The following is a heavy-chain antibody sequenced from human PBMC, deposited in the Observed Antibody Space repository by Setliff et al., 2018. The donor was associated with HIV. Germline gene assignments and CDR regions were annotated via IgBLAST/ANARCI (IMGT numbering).Heavy chain of an antibody. V-gene: IGHV4-34*01. Sequence: SETLSLTCDVFGGSFSNYYWSWLRQPPGKGLEWIGEITRRGNTNYNPSLKSRVTMSIDPSENQFSLKLGSVTAADTAVYYCAREWSYGAFDTFDVWGQGTMVTVSS. CDR3: AREWSYGAFDTFDV. CDR1: GGSFSNYY. D-gene: IGHD5-18*01. CDR2: ITRRGNT. J-gene: IGHJ3*01.